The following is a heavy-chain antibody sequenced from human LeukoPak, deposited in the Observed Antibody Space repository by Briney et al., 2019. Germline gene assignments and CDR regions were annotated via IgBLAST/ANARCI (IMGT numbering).Heavy chain of an antibody. CDR3: ARGHCTSGSCSRWFDP. Sequence: SETLSLTCAVYGGSFSGYYWSWIRQPPGKGLEWIGEINHSGSTNYNPSLKSRVTISVDTSKNQFSLKLSSVTAADTAVYYCARGHCTSGSCSRWFDPWGQGTLVTVSS. D-gene: IGHD2-15*01. V-gene: IGHV4-34*01. CDR1: GGSFSGYY. J-gene: IGHJ5*02. CDR2: INHSGST.